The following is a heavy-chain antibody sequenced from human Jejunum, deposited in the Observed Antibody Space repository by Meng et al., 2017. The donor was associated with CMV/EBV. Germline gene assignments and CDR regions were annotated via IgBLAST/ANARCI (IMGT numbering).Heavy chain of an antibody. D-gene: IGHD1-1*01. V-gene: IGHV3-30*04. Sequence: AASGFTFSRDTMHWIRQAPGKGLEWVALVSHDGKNKYYGDSVKGRFTVSRDNSKNTLDLQMNSLRVGDTAMYYCARERQLELDAFDIWGQGTMVTVSS. CDR1: GFTFSRDT. CDR2: VSHDGKNK. CDR3: ARERQLELDAFDI. J-gene: IGHJ3*02.